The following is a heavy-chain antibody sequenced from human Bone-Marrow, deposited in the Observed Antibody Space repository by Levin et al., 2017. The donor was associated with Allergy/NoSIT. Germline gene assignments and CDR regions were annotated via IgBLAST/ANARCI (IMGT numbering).Heavy chain of an antibody. D-gene: IGHD3-10*01. J-gene: IGHJ4*02. V-gene: IGHV4-59*01. CDR1: GGSISSYY. CDR2: IYYSGST. CDR3: AREKAGRGFDF. Sequence: GSLRLSCTVSGGSISSYYWSWIRQPPGKGLEWIGYIYYSGSTNYNPSLKSRVTISVDTSKNQFSLKLSSVTAADTAVYYCAREKAGRGFDFWGQGTLVTVSS.